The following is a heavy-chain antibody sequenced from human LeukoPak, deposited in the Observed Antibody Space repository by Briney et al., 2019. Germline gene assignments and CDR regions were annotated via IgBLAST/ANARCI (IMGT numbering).Heavy chain of an antibody. Sequence: PGGSLRLSCAASGFTVSSNYMSWVRQAPGKGLEWVSVIYSGGSTYYADSVKGRFTISRDNSKNTPYLQMNSLRAEDTAVYYCAKGRDGYNLDRVPFSTASGSYPFDYWGQGTLVTVSS. CDR3: AKGRDGYNLDRVPFSTASGSYPFDY. V-gene: IGHV3-53*01. CDR1: GFTVSSNY. D-gene: IGHD5-24*01. CDR2: IYSGGST. J-gene: IGHJ4*02.